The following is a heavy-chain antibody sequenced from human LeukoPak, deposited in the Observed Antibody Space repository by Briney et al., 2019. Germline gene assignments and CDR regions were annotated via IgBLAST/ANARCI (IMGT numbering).Heavy chain of an antibody. D-gene: IGHD6-13*01. CDR1: GFTFSSYW. CDR3: ARDLSYSSSSNDY. Sequence: PGGSLRLSCAASGFTFSSYWMSWVRQAPGKGPEWVANIKQDGSEKYYVDSVKGRFTISRDNAKNSLYLQMNSLRAEDTAVYYCARDLSYSSSSNDYWGQGTLVTVSS. CDR2: IKQDGSEK. V-gene: IGHV3-7*01. J-gene: IGHJ4*02.